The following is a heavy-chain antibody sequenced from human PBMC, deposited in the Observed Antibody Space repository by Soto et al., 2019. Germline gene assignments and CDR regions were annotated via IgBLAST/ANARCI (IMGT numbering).Heavy chain of an antibody. CDR3: ARDGSGIDSSGTYYWFDP. Sequence: QVHLXQSGAEVKKPGSSVKLSCQASGGTFSNYAVSWVRQVPGQGLEWIGGFIPKYNTANYAEKFRGRXTITADEXXXXXXXXXSSLTLEDTAIYYCARDGSGIDSSGTYYWFDPWGQGTLVTVSS. CDR1: GGTFSNYA. J-gene: IGHJ5*02. D-gene: IGHD3-22*01. V-gene: IGHV1-69*01. CDR2: FIPKYNTA.